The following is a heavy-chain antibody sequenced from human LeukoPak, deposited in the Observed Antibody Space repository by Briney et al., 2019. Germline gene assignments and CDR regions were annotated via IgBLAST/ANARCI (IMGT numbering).Heavy chain of an antibody. V-gene: IGHV3-30*03. D-gene: IGHD2-15*01. Sequence: GGSLRLSCAASGFTFSSYGMHWVRQAPGKGLEWVAVISYDGSNKYYADSVKGRFTISRDNSKNTLYLQMNSLRAEDTAVYYCARDLSSVDQALVVEEDYWGQGTLVTVSS. CDR2: ISYDGSNK. J-gene: IGHJ4*02. CDR1: GFTFSSYG. CDR3: ARDLSSVDQALVVEEDY.